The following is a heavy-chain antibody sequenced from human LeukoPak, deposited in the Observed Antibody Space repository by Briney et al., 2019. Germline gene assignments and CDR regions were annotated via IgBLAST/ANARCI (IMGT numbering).Heavy chain of an antibody. V-gene: IGHV4-61*02. Sequence: SETLSLTCTVSGGSISSGSYYWSWIRQPAGKGLEWIGRIYTSGSTNYNPSLKSRVTISVDTSKNQFSLKLSSVTAADTAVYYCARGRFFDYWGQGTLVTVSS. CDR1: GGSISSGSYY. CDR3: ARGRFFDY. D-gene: IGHD3-10*01. J-gene: IGHJ4*02. CDR2: IYTSGST.